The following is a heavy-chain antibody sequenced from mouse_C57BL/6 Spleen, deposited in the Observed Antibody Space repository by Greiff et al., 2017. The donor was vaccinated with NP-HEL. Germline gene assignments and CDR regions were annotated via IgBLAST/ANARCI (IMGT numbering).Heavy chain of an antibody. CDR2: ISSGSSTI. CDR1: GFTFSDYG. D-gene: IGHD1-1*01. Sequence: EVQLVESGGGLVKPGGSLKLSCAASGFTFSDYGMHWVRQAPEKGLEWVAYISSGSSTIYYADTVKGRFTIPRDNAKNTLFLQMTSLRSEDTAMYYCARPGLYYYGKEAMDYWGQGTSVTVSS. CDR3: ARPGLYYYGKEAMDY. J-gene: IGHJ4*01. V-gene: IGHV5-17*01.